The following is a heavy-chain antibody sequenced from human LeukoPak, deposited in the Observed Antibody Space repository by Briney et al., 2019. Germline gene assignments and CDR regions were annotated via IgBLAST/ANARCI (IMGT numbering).Heavy chain of an antibody. J-gene: IGHJ4*02. D-gene: IGHD6-13*01. CDR3: AKALPPPGAAGDHYFDS. CDR2: ISGSGGST. CDR1: GFTFSSYA. Sequence: GGSLRLSCAASGFTFSSYAMSWVRQAPGKGREWGSAISGSGGSTYYADSVEGRFTISRDNSKNTLYLQMTSMRAEDTAVSYCAKALPPPGAAGDHYFDSWGQGTLVTVSS. V-gene: IGHV3-23*01.